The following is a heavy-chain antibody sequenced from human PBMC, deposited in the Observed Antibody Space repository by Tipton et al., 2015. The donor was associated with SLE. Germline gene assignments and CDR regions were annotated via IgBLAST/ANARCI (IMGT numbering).Heavy chain of an antibody. Sequence: QVQLVQSGAEVKKTGSSVKVSCKASGYTFTYRYLHWVRQAPGQGLEWMGIINPSGGSTSYAQKFQGRVTITADKSTSTAYMELSSLRSEDTAVYYCARAPGTAMAKGYFQHWGQGTLVTVSS. D-gene: IGHD5-18*01. CDR2: INPSGGST. V-gene: IGHV1-46*01. J-gene: IGHJ1*01. CDR3: ARAPGTAMAKGYFQH. CDR1: GYTFTYRY.